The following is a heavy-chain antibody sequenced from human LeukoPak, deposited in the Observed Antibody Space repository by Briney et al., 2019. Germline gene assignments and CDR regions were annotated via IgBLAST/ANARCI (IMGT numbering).Heavy chain of an antibody. Sequence: GASVKVSCKASGDTFIDYYIRWVRQAPGQGLEWMGWINPKSGGTSYGQHFQGRVTMTRDTSASIAYMELSTLRSDDTAVYYCARDFLGYCTTTNCYDVVFDYWGQGTLVTVSS. CDR2: INPKSGGT. CDR1: GDTFIDYY. CDR3: ARDFLGYCTTTNCYDVVFDY. V-gene: IGHV1-2*02. J-gene: IGHJ4*02. D-gene: IGHD2-2*01.